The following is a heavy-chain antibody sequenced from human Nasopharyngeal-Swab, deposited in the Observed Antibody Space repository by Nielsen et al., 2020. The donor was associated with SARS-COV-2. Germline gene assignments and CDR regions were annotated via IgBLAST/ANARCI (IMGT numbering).Heavy chain of an antibody. V-gene: IGHV1-69*13. Sequence: SVKVSCKASGGTFSSYAISWVRQARGQRLEWIGWIVVGSGNANYAQKFQERVTITADESTSTAYMELSSLRSEDTAVYYCARGRDRIAAAGPVDYWGQGTLVTVSS. D-gene: IGHD6-13*01. CDR2: IVVGSGNA. CDR3: ARGRDRIAAAGPVDY. J-gene: IGHJ4*02. CDR1: GGTFSSYA.